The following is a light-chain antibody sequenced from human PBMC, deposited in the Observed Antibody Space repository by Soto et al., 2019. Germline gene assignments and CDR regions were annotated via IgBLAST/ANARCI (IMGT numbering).Light chain of an antibody. CDR3: QQYNNWPRT. J-gene: IGKJ1*01. Sequence: DIWMTQSPVSLPVTRGERSSISCRSSQSLLHKNGNSYLDWFLQKPGQSPQLLIYMTSKRAPGVPDRFSGSGSGTEFTLTISSLQSEDFAVYYCQQYNNWPRTFGQGTKVDIK. CDR2: MTS. V-gene: IGKV2-28*01. CDR1: QSLLHKNGNSY.